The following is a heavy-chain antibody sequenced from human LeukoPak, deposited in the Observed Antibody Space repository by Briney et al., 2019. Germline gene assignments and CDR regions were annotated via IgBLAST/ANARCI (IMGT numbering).Heavy chain of an antibody. J-gene: IGHJ6*03. CDR3: ARVTTYYYDSSGYTYYYYYMDV. CDR1: DGSISSYY. V-gene: IGHV4-4*07. CDR2: IYTSGST. Sequence: SETLSLTCTVSDGSISSYYWSWIRQPAGKGLEWIGRIYTSGSTNYNPSLKSRVTMSVDTSKNQFSLKLSSVTAADTAVYYCARVTTYYYDSSGYTYYYYYMDVWGKGTTVTVSS. D-gene: IGHD3-22*01.